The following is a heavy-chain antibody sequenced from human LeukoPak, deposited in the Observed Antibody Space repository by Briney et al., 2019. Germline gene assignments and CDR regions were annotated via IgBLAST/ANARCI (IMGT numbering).Heavy chain of an antibody. Sequence: SETLSLTCTVSGGSISSGDYYWSWIRQPPGKGLEWIGYIYYSGSTYYNPSLKSRVTISVDTSKNQSSLKLSSVTAADTAVYYCARVPRSCYDYVWGSYRCNWFDPWGQGTLVTVSS. CDR3: ARVPRSCYDYVWGSYRCNWFDP. D-gene: IGHD3-16*02. V-gene: IGHV4-30-4*01. CDR2: IYYSGST. CDR1: GGSISSGDYY. J-gene: IGHJ5*02.